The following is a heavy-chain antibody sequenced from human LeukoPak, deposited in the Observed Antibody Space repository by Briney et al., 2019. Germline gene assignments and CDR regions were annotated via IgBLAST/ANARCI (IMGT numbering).Heavy chain of an antibody. CDR1: GFTFSSYS. V-gene: IGHV3-48*04. CDR2: ISSSSSTI. J-gene: IGHJ4*02. D-gene: IGHD3-10*01. Sequence: GGSLRLSCAASGFTFSSYSMNWVRQAPGKGLEWVSYISSSSSTIYYADSMKGRFTISRDNAKNSLYLQMNSLRAEDTAVYYCARDATMVRGAVDYWGQGTLVTVSS. CDR3: ARDATMVRGAVDY.